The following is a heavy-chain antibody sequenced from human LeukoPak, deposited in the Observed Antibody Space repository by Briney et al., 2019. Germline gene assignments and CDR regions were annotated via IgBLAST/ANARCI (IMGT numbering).Heavy chain of an antibody. D-gene: IGHD2-15*01. J-gene: IGHJ4*02. CDR3: ARTTPYCSGGSCYPSRFDY. Sequence: PSVTLSLTCTVSGGSISSSSYYWGWIRQPPGKGLEWIGSIYYSGSTYYNPSLKSRVTISVDTSKNQFSLKLSSVTAADTAVYYCARTTPYCSGGSCYPSRFDYWGQGTLVTVSS. CDR1: GGSISSSSYY. V-gene: IGHV4-39*07. CDR2: IYYSGST.